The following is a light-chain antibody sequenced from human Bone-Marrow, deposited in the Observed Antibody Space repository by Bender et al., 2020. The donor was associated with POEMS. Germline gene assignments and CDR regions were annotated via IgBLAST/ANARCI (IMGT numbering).Light chain of an antibody. CDR3: TSYTASSTWV. Sequence: QSALTQPASMSGSPGQSITISCTGTSSDIGYYNFVSWYQQHPGKVPKLMIYDVRHRPSGVSNRFSGSKSGNTASLTISGLQAEDEAHYYCTSYTASSTWVFGGGTKLTVL. V-gene: IGLV2-14*03. CDR1: SSDIGYYNF. CDR2: DVR. J-gene: IGLJ3*02.